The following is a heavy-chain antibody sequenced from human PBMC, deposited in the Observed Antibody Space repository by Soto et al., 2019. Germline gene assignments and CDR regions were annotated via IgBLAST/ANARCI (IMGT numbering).Heavy chain of an antibody. CDR3: ARLPPPTYCSGSTCSGY. D-gene: IGHD2-15*01. CDR1: GYSFTNYW. V-gene: IGHV5-10-1*01. J-gene: IGHJ4*02. Sequence: PGESLKISCKGSGYSFTNYWINWVRQMPGKGPEWMGRIDPDDSYTNYSPSFQGHVTISVDKSISTAYLQWSSLQASDTAIYYCARLPPPTYCSGSTCSGYWGQGTLVTVSS. CDR2: IDPDDSYT.